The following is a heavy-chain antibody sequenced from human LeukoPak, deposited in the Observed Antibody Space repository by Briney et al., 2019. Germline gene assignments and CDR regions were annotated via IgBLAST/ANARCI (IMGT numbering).Heavy chain of an antibody. CDR3: AREFQGVVVTAHQPGYYMDV. D-gene: IGHD2-21*02. V-gene: IGHV1-69*06. CDR1: GCTFSNYA. CDR2: IIPIFGTA. J-gene: IGHJ6*03. Sequence: GSSVKVSCKASGCTFSNYAISSVRQAPGQGLEWMGRIIPIFGTANYAQKFQGRVTITADKSTSTAYMELSSLRSEDTAVYYCAREFQGVVVTAHQPGYYMDVWGKGTTVTVSS.